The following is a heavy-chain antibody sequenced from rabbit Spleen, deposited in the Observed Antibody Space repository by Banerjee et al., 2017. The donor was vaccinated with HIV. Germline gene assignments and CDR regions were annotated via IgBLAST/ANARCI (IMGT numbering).Heavy chain of an antibody. V-gene: IGHV1S45*01. Sequence: QEQLVESGGDLVQPGASLTLTCNASGFDFSSSDYICWVRQAPGKGLEWISCIVGSSSGFTCSATWAKGRFTCSKTSSTTVTLQMTSLTVADTATYFCARDTASSFSSYGMDLWCPGTLVTVS. CDR3: ARDTASSFSSYGMDL. J-gene: IGHJ6*01. D-gene: IGHD6-1*01. CDR1: GFDFSSSDY. CDR2: IVGSSSGFT.